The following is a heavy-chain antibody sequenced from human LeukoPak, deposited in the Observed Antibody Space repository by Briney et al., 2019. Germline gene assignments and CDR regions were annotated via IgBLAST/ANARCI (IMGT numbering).Heavy chain of an antibody. V-gene: IGHV1-18*01. J-gene: IGHJ4*02. D-gene: IGHD3-10*01. CDR2: ISAYNGNT. Sequence: ASVKVSCKASGYTFTSYDINWVRQAPGQGLEWMGWISAYNGNTNYAQKLQGRVTMTTDTSTSTAYMELRSLRSDDTAVYYCARAPNYGSGSYTWYFDYWGQGTLVTVSS. CDR3: ARAPNYGSGSYTWYFDY. CDR1: GYTFTSYD.